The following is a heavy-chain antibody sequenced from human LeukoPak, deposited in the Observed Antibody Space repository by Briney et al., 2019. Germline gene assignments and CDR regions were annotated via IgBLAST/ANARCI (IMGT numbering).Heavy chain of an antibody. CDR1: GFIFSNYA. V-gene: IGHV3-23*01. Sequence: GGSLRLSCAASGFIFSNYAMAWVRQAPGKGLEWVSAIGGSGASTYYADSVKGRFTISRDNSKNTVYLQMNSLRAEDTAVYYCAKNSARTTVTTGLSYWGQGTLVTVSS. D-gene: IGHD4-17*01. CDR2: IGGSGAST. CDR3: AKNSARTTVTTGLSY. J-gene: IGHJ4*02.